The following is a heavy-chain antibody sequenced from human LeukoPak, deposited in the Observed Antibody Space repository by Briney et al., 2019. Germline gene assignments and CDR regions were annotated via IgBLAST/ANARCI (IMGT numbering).Heavy chain of an antibody. V-gene: IGHV4-59*01. Sequence: PSETLSLTCTVSGGSITSSYWTWIRQPPGKGLEWIGYIHYSGSTNYNPSLKSRVTISVGTSKKQFSLKLRSVTAADTAVYYCARDSGSNGFDIWGQGTMVTVSS. CDR3: ARDSGSNGFDI. J-gene: IGHJ3*02. CDR2: IHYSGST. D-gene: IGHD3-22*01. CDR1: GGSITSSY.